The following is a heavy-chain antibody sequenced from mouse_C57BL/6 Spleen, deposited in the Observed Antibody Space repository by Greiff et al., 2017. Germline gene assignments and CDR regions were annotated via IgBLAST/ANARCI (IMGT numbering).Heavy chain of an antibody. CDR1: GYAFSSSW. D-gene: IGHD2-2*01. Sequence: QVQLQQSGPELVKPGASVKISCKASGYAFSSSWMNWVKQRPGKGLEWIGRIYPGDGDTNYNGKFKGKATLTADKSSSTAYMQLSSLTSEDSAVYFCARGVTNFDYWGQGTTLTVSS. CDR2: IYPGDGDT. V-gene: IGHV1-82*01. J-gene: IGHJ2*01. CDR3: ARGVTNFDY.